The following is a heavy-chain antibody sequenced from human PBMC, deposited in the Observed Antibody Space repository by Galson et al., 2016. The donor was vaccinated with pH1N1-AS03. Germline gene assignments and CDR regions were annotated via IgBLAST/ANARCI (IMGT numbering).Heavy chain of an antibody. J-gene: IGHJ4*02. Sequence: ETLSLTCAVHGGSFSGYYWGWIRQPPGKGLEWIGEINHSGGTNCNPSLKSRVTISVDTSKHQFSLKLSSVTAADTAIYYCVVGYCSNTTCYRAYWGQGTLSPSPQ. V-gene: IGHV4-34*01. CDR3: VVGYCSNTTCYRAY. CDR2: INHSGGT. CDR1: GGSFSGYY. D-gene: IGHD2-2*02.